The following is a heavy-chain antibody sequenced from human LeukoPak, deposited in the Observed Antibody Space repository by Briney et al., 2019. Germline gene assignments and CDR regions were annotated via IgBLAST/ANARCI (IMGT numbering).Heavy chain of an antibody. Sequence: GGSLRLSCAASGLTFSSYSMNWVRQAPGKGLEWVSSISSSSSYIYYADSVKGRFTISRDNAKNSLYLQMNSLRAEDTAVYYCALSGSYLDAFDIWGQGTMVTVSS. D-gene: IGHD1-26*01. CDR2: ISSSSSYI. CDR3: ALSGSYLDAFDI. J-gene: IGHJ3*02. CDR1: GLTFSSYS. V-gene: IGHV3-21*01.